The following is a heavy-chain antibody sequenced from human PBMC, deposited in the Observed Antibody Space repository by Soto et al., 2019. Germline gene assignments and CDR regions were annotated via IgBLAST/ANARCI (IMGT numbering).Heavy chain of an antibody. V-gene: IGHV3-21*01. J-gene: IGHJ6*03. CDR2: ISSSSSYI. CDR3: ARDRDYDFWSGYFARTMDV. D-gene: IGHD3-3*01. Sequence: GGSLRLSCAASGFTFSSYSMNWVRQAPGKGLEWVSSISSSSSYIYYADSVKGRFTISRDNAKNSLYLQMNSLRAEDTAVYYCARDRDYDFWSGYFARTMDVWGKGTTVTVSS. CDR1: GFTFSSYS.